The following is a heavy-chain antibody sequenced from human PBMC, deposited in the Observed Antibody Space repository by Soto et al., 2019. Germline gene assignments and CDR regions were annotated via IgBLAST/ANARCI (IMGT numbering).Heavy chain of an antibody. CDR3: ARATHSGFGLDS. V-gene: IGHV3-11*01. CDR1: GFNVSDSY. CDR2: TSGSGGTT. D-gene: IGHD6-19*01. Sequence: PGGSLRLSCLASGFNVSDSYITWIRQAPGKGLEWISYTSGSGGTTYYADSVKGRFTMSRDNAKNSLFLQLNSLKRDDTAVYYCARATHSGFGLDSWGQGTLVTVSS. J-gene: IGHJ5*01.